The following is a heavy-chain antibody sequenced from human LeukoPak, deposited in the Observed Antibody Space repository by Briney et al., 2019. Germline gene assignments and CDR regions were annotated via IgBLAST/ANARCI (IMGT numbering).Heavy chain of an antibody. V-gene: IGHV1-2*02. CDR2: INPNSGGT. J-gene: IGHJ4*02. CDR1: GYTFTGYY. D-gene: IGHD3-10*01. CDR3: AREVTMVRGVITLSDY. Sequence: ASVKVSCKASGYTFTGYYMHWVRQAPGQGLEWMGWINPNSGGTNYAQKFQGRVTMTRDTSISTAYMELSRLRSDDTAVYYCAREVTMVRGVITLSDYWGQGTLVTVSS.